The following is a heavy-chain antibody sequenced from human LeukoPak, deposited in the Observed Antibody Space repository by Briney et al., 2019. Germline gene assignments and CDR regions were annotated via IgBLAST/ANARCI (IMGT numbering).Heavy chain of an antibody. J-gene: IGHJ4*02. CDR2: ISGGSGDT. D-gene: IGHD3-3*01. CDR3: ARARGITIFGVVIIPLDY. Sequence: ASVKVSCKASGYIFTNYAMHWVRQAPGQRLEWMGRISGGSGDTKYSQKFQGRVTITRNTSISTAYMELSSLRSEDTAVYYCARARGITIFGVVIIPLDYWGQGTLVTVSS. CDR1: GYIFTNYA. V-gene: IGHV1-3*01.